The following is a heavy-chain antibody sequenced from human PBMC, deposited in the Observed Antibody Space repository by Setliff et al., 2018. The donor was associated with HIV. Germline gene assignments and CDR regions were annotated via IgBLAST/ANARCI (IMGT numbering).Heavy chain of an antibody. D-gene: IGHD4-17*01. CDR3: AREIYGGNSRPFDY. Sequence: SETLSLTCSVSGGSVINYLWHWFRQPPGKGLEWIGYIYYNGNTNYTPSLKSRVTISVATSKNQLSLKLSSVTAADTAVYYCAREIYGGNSRPFDYWGQGTLVTVSS. J-gene: IGHJ4*02. CDR2: IYYNGNT. CDR1: GGSVINYL. V-gene: IGHV4-59*02.